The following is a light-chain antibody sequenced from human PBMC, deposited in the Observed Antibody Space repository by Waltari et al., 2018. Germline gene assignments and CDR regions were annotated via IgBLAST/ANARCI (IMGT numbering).Light chain of an antibody. Sequence: EIVLTQSPGTVSLSPGDRATLSCWAIQSVRIYLAWYQQTPGQAPRLLIYHASTRVPGIPDRFSASGSGTDFSLNISRLGPEDFAMYYCQQYVESPATFGQGTKVEIK. CDR3: QQYVESPAT. V-gene: IGKV3-20*01. CDR2: HAS. CDR1: QSVRIY. J-gene: IGKJ1*01.